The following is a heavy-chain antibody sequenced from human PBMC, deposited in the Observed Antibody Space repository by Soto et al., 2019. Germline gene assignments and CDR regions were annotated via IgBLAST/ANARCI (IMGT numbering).Heavy chain of an antibody. D-gene: IGHD4-17*01. V-gene: IGHV4-38-2*01. J-gene: IGHJ4*02. CDR1: GYSVSDGYY. Sequence: SETLSLTCVVSGYSVSDGYYLGWIRQPPGKGLEWIGSINRSEKTYYNPSLKSRLTISVDTSKNQISLTLSSVTAADTAIYYCARSGDDYGSYVDYWGQGTLVTVSS. CDR3: ARSGDDYGSYVDY. CDR2: INRSEKT.